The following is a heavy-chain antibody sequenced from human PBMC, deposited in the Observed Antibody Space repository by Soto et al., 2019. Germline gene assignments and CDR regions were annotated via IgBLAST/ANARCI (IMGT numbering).Heavy chain of an antibody. D-gene: IGHD5-18*01. J-gene: IGHJ3*02. CDR3: AKEDTAMVYLYAFDI. Sequence: QVQLVESGGGVVQPGRSLRLSCAASGFTFSSYGMHWVRQAPGKGLEWVAVISYDGSNKYYADSVKGRFTISRDNSKNTLYLPMNSLRAEDTAVYYCAKEDTAMVYLYAFDIWGQGTMVTVSS. CDR2: ISYDGSNK. CDR1: GFTFSSYG. V-gene: IGHV3-30*18.